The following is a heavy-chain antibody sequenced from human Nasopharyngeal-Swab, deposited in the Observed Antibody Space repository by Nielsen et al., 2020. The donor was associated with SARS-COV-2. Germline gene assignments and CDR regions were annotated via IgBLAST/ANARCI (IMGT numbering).Heavy chain of an antibody. J-gene: IGHJ6*02. CDR1: GYTLTELS. V-gene: IGHV1-24*01. D-gene: IGHD3-3*01. CDR2: FEPEDGET. CDR3: ATGIWSGYYYGMDV. Sequence: ASVKVSCKVSGYTLTELSMHWVRQAPGKGLEWMGGFEPEDGETIYAQKFQGRVTMTEDTSTDTAYMELSSLRSEDTAVYYCATGIWSGYYYGMDVWGQGTTVTVSS.